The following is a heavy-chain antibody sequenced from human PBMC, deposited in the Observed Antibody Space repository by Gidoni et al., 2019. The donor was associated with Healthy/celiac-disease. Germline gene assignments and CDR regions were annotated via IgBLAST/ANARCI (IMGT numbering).Heavy chain of an antibody. CDR1: GFTFSSYA. V-gene: IGHV3-23*01. CDR2: ISGSGGST. Sequence: EVQLLESGGGLVQPGGSLRLSCSASGFTFSSYAMSWVRQAPGKGLEWVSAISGSGGSTYYADSVKGRFTISRDNSKNTLYLQMNSLRAEDTAVYYCATIAVAEGRGFDYWGQGTLVTVSS. CDR3: ATIAVAEGRGFDY. D-gene: IGHD6-19*01. J-gene: IGHJ4*02.